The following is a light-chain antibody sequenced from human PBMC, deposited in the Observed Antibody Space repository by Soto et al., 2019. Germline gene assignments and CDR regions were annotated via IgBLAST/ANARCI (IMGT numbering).Light chain of an antibody. CDR1: QSVSSD. CDR2: GAS. Sequence: EIVLTQSPATLSLSPGERATLSCRASQSVSSDLAWYQQKPGQAPRLLIYGASSRATGIPDRFSGSGSGTDFTLTISSLQPDDFATYYCQQYNSHSPWTFGQGTKVDI. J-gene: IGKJ1*01. V-gene: IGKV3D-15*01. CDR3: QQYNSHSPWT.